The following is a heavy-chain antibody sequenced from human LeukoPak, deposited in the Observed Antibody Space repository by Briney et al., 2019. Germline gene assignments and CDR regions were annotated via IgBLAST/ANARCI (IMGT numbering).Heavy chain of an antibody. CDR2: IYYSGST. Sequence: SETLSLTCTVSSGSISTYYWSWIRQPPGKGLEWIGYIYYSGSTKYNPSLKSRVTLSIDTSKNQFSLKLSSVTAADTAVYYCARDGYSGSDALWGQGILVTVSS. D-gene: IGHD5-12*01. CDR1: SGSISTYY. CDR3: ARDGYSGSDAL. V-gene: IGHV4-59*01. J-gene: IGHJ4*02.